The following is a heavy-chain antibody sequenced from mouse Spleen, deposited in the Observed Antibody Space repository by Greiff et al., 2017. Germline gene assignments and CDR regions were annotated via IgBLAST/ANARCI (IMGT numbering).Heavy chain of an antibody. J-gene: IGHJ2*01. Sequence: DVKLVESGPGMVKPSQSLSLTCTVTGYSITSGYDWHWIRHFPGNKLEWMGYISYSGSTNYNPSLKSRISITHDTSKNHFFLKLNSVTTEDTATYYCARDGNYHYFDYWGQGTTLTVSS. V-gene: IGHV3-1*01. CDR3: ARDGNYHYFDY. D-gene: IGHD2-1*01. CDR1: GYSITSGYD. CDR2: ISYSGST.